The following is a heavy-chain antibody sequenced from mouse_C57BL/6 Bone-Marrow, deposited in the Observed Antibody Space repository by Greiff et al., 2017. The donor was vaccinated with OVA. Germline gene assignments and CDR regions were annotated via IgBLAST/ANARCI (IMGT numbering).Heavy chain of an antibody. Sequence: VQLQQSGPELVKPGASVKISCKASGYTFTDYYMNWVKQSHGKSLEWIGDINPNNGGTSYNQKFKGKATLTVDKSSSTAYMELRSLTSEDSAVYYCARVRLPYAMDYWGQGTSVTVSS. D-gene: IGHD5-5*01. CDR2: INPNNGGT. CDR3: ARVRLPYAMDY. V-gene: IGHV1-26*01. CDR1: GYTFTDYY. J-gene: IGHJ4*01.